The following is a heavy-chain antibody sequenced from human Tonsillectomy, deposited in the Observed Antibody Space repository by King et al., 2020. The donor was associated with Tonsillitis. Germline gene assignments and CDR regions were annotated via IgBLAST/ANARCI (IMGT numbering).Heavy chain of an antibody. CDR1: GGTFSNYA. J-gene: IGHJ6*02. D-gene: IGHD6-13*01. CDR3: AREWGSSWYPPKYYYYYYGMDV. Sequence: VQLVESGAEVKRPGSSVKVSCKASGGTFSNYAISWVRQAPGQGLEWMGGIIPIFGTANYAQKFQGRVTITADESTSTAYMELSSLRSEDTAVYYCAREWGSSWYPPKYYYYYYGMDVWGQGTTVTVSS. CDR2: IIPIFGTA. V-gene: IGHV1-69*01.